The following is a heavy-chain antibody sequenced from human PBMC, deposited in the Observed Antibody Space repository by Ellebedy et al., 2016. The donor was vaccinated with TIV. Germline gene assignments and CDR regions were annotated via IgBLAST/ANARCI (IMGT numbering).Heavy chain of an antibody. Sequence: GESLKISCAASGFTFSSYWMSWVRQAPGKGLEWVANIKQDGSEKYYVDSVKGRFTISRDNAKNSLYLQMNSLRAEDTAVYYCARGGWGYSYGYSGFYFDYWGQGTLVTVSS. V-gene: IGHV3-7*01. CDR2: IKQDGSEK. CDR3: ARGGWGYSYGYSGFYFDY. J-gene: IGHJ4*02. CDR1: GFTFSSYW. D-gene: IGHD5-18*01.